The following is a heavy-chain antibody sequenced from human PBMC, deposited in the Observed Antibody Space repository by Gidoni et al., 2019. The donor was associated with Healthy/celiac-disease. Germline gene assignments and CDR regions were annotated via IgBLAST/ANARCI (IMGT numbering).Heavy chain of an antibody. J-gene: IGHJ6*02. CDR1: GGSISSYY. Sequence: QVQLQESGPGLVKPSETLSLTCTVSGGSISSYYWSWIRQPAGKGLEWIGRIYTSGSTNYNPSLKSRVTMSVDTSKNQFSLKLSSVTAADTAVYYCARDPRTIPPHYYGMDVWGQGTTVTVSS. CDR2: IYTSGST. V-gene: IGHV4-4*07. D-gene: IGHD2-8*01. CDR3: ARDPRTIPPHYYGMDV.